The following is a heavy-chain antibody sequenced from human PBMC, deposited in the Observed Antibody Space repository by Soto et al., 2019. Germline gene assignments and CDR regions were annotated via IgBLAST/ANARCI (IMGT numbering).Heavy chain of an antibody. CDR3: TRLNTLYCSGGSCHSWRFDP. V-gene: IGHV3-73*01. D-gene: IGHD2-15*01. J-gene: IGHJ5*02. CDR1: GFTFSGSA. CDR2: IRSKANSYAT. Sequence: GGSLRLSCAASGFTFSGSAMHWVRQASGRGLEWVGRIRSKANSYATAYAASVKGRFTISRDDQKNTAYLQMNSLKTEDTAVYYCTRLNTLYCSGGSCHSWRFDPWGQGNLVTVSS.